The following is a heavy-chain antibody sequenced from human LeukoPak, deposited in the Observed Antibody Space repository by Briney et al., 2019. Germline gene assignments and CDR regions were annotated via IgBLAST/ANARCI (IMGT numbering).Heavy chain of an antibody. V-gene: IGHV1-2*02. CDR3: ARDYYDSSGYYDY. D-gene: IGHD3-22*01. CDR1: GYTFTGYY. J-gene: IGHJ4*02. CDR2: INPNSGGT. Sequence: ASVKVSCKASGYTFTGYYMHWVRQAPRQGLEWMGWINPNSGGTNYAQKFQGRVTMTRDTSISTAYMELSRLRSDDTAVYYCARDYYDSSGYYDYWGQGTLVTVSS.